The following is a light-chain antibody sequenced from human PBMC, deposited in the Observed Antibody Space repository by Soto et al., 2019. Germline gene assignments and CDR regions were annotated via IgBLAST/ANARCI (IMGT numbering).Light chain of an antibody. CDR1: SSNVGAGYD. CDR3: QSYDNTLGVV. V-gene: IGLV1-40*01. J-gene: IGLJ2*01. CDR2: GNN. Sequence: QLVLTQPPSVSGAPGQSITISCTGSSSNVGAGYDVHWYQQLPGTAPKLLIFGNNNRPSGVPDRFSGSKTGTSASLAITGLQAEDEGDYYCQSYDNTLGVVFGGGTKLTVL.